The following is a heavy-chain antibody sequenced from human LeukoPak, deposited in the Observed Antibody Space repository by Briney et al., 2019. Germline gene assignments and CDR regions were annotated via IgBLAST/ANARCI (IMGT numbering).Heavy chain of an antibody. CDR3: ARDQIRSEYFDY. V-gene: IGHV1-69*13. Sequence: VASVKVSCKASGGTFSSYAISWVRQAPGQGLEWMGGIIPIFGTANYAQKFQGRVTITADESTSTAYMELSSLRSEDTAVYYCARDQIRSEYFDYWGQGTLVTVSS. CDR1: GGTFSSYA. D-gene: IGHD3-3*01. J-gene: IGHJ4*02. CDR2: IIPIFGTA.